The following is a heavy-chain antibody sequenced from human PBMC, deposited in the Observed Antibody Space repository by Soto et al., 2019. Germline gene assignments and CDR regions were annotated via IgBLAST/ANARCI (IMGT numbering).Heavy chain of an antibody. D-gene: IGHD1-26*01. CDR3: ARERGGSFSS. CDR1: GGTFSTYT. CDR2: IIPILETP. J-gene: IGHJ5*02. V-gene: IGHV1-69*16. Sequence: QVQLVQSGAEVKKPGASVKVSCKASGGTFSTYTINWVRQAPGQGPEWMGGIIPILETPNYAQKFQGRVTITADESTTPAHMELSSLRPEDTAIYYCARERGGSFSSWGQGTLVTVSS.